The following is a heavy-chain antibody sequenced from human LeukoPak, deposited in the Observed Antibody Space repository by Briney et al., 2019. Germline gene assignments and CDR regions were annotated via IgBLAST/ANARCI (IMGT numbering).Heavy chain of an antibody. D-gene: IGHD6-13*01. CDR1: GGSFSGYY. J-gene: IGHJ4*02. V-gene: IGHV4-34*01. CDR3: ARGREQQLAYYDC. Sequence: SETLSLTCAVYGGSFSGYYWSWIRQPPGKGLEWIGEINHSGSTNYNPSLKSRVTISVDTSKNQFSLKLSSVTAADTAVYYCARGREQQLAYYDCWGQGTLVTVSS. CDR2: INHSGST.